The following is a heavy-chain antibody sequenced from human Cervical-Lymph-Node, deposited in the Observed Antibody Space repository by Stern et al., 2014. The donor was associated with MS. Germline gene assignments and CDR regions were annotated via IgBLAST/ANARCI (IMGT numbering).Heavy chain of an antibody. D-gene: IGHD3-3*01. CDR1: GGSISSGGYY. Sequence: VQLQESGPGLVKPSQTLSLTCTVSGGSISSGGYYWSWMRQHPGKGLGWIGCIYYSGSTYYNPSIKSRVTISVDTSKNQFSLKLSSVTAADTAVYYCARVSYDFWSGYYVFDYWGQGTLVTVSS. CDR3: ARVSYDFWSGYYVFDY. J-gene: IGHJ4*02. V-gene: IGHV4-31*03. CDR2: IYYSGST.